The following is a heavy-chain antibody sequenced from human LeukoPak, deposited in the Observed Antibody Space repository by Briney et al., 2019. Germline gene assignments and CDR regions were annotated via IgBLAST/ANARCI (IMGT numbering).Heavy chain of an antibody. CDR1: GGSFSGYY. D-gene: IGHD3-10*01. J-gene: IGHJ6*04. CDR2: INHSGST. V-gene: IGHV4-34*01. Sequence: SSETLSLTCAVYGGSFSGYYWSWIRQPPGKGLEWIGEINHSGSTNYNPSLKSRVTISVDTSKNQFSLKLSSVTAADTAVYYCARQGAMVRGPPLVWGKGTTVIVSS. CDR3: ARQGAMVRGPPLV.